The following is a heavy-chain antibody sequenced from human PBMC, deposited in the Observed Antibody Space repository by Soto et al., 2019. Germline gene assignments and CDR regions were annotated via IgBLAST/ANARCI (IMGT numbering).Heavy chain of an antibody. CDR1: GGSISSGGYY. Sequence: SETLSLTCTVSGGSISSGGYYWSWIRQPPGKGLEWIGYIYYSGRTYYNPSLKSRVTISVDTSKNQFSLKLSSVTAADTAVYYCARDHSSRGHYYYGMDVWGQGTTVTVSS. CDR2: IYYSGRT. V-gene: IGHV4-31*03. J-gene: IGHJ6*02. D-gene: IGHD6-13*01. CDR3: ARDHSSRGHYYYGMDV.